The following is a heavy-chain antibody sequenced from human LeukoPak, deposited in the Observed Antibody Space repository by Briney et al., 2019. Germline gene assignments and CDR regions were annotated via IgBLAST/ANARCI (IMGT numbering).Heavy chain of an antibody. J-gene: IGHJ3*02. CDR1: GFTFSSYE. Sequence: GGSLRLSCGASGFTFSSYEMNWVRQAPGKGLEWLSYISGSGDTKYYADSVKGRFTISRDNAKNSLYLQMNSLRAEDTAVYYCARDERVGVMRARASDIWGQGTMVTVSS. D-gene: IGHD3-16*01. V-gene: IGHV3-48*03. CDR3: ARDERVGVMRARASDI. CDR2: ISGSGDTK.